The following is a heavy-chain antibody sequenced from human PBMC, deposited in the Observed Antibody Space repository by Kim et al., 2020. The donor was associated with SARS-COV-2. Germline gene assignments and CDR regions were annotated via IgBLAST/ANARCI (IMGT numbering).Heavy chain of an antibody. J-gene: IGHJ4*02. CDR1: GGSISSGSYY. D-gene: IGHD3-22*01. V-gene: IGHV4-61*02. CDR2: IYTSGST. Sequence: SETLSLTCTVSGGSISSGSYYWSWIRQPAGKGLEWIGRIYTSGSTNYNPSLKSRVTISVDTSKNQFSLKLSSVTAADTAVYYCARERGSTMIVVVNKSSYVDYWGQTTLVTVSS. CDR3: ARERGSTMIVVVNKSSYVDY.